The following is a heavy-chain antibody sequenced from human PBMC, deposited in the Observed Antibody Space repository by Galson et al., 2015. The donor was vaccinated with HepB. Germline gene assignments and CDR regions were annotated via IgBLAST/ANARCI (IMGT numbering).Heavy chain of an antibody. CDR1: GFTVSSNY. Sequence: SLRLSCAASGFTVSSNYMSWVRQAPGKGLEWVSVIYSGSSTYYADSVKGRLTISRDNSKNTLYLQMNSLRAEDTAVYYCARARAYWGSYAFDIWGQGTMVTVSS. D-gene: IGHD3-16*01. J-gene: IGHJ3*02. V-gene: IGHV3-53*01. CDR2: IYSGSST. CDR3: ARARAYWGSYAFDI.